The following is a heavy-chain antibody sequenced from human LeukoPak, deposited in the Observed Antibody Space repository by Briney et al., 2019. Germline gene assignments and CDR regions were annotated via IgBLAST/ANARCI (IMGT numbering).Heavy chain of an antibody. CDR1: GFTFSSYG. CDR2: IRYDGSNK. J-gene: IGHJ3*02. D-gene: IGHD2-2*01. CDR3: ARDLSSRLFSAFDI. V-gene: IGHV3-30*02. Sequence: PGGSLRLSCAASGFTFSSYGMHWVRQAPGKGLEWVAFIRYDGSNKYYADSVKGRFTISRDNSKNTLYLQMNSLRAEDTAVYYCARDLSSRLFSAFDIWGQGTMVTVSS.